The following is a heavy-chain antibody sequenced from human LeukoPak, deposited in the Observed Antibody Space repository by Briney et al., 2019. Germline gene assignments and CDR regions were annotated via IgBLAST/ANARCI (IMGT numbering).Heavy chain of an antibody. Sequence: ASVKVSCKASGGTFSSYAISWVRQAPGQGLEWMGWINPNSGGTNYAQKFQGRVTMSRDTSISTAYMELSRLRSDDTAVYYCARVVAGRDYDFWSGYYYYYYMDVWGKGTTVTVSS. D-gene: IGHD3-3*01. CDR3: ARVVAGRDYDFWSGYYYYYYMDV. V-gene: IGHV1-2*02. J-gene: IGHJ6*03. CDR1: GGTFSSYA. CDR2: INPNSGGT.